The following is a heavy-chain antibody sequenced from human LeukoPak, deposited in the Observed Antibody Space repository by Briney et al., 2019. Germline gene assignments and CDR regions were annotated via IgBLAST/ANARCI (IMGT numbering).Heavy chain of an antibody. CDR2: IIPILGIA. CDR3: ATDYYDSSG. D-gene: IGHD3-22*01. CDR1: GGTFSSYA. V-gene: IGHV1-69*04. J-gene: IGHJ4*02. Sequence: GASVKVSCKASGGTFSSYAISWVRQAPGQGLEWMGRIIPILGIAIYAQKFQGRVTMTEDTSTDTAYMELSSLRSEDTAVYYCATDYYDSSGWGQGTLVTVSS.